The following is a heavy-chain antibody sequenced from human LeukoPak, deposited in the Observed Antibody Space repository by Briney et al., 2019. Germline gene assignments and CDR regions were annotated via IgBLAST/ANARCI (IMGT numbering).Heavy chain of an antibody. Sequence: GASVTVSCKASGYTFTSYDINWVRQATGQGLEWMGWMNPNSGNTGYAQKFQGRVTMTRNTSISTAYMELSSLRSEDTAVYYCARGQFSSGWVPPRAFDIWGQGTMVTVSS. J-gene: IGHJ3*02. CDR2: MNPNSGNT. CDR1: GYTFTSYD. D-gene: IGHD6-19*01. V-gene: IGHV1-8*01. CDR3: ARGQFSSGWVPPRAFDI.